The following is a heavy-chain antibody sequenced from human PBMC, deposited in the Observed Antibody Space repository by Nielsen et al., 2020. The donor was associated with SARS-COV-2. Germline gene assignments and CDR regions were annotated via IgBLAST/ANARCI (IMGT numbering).Heavy chain of an antibody. CDR3: ARGYYYDSSGYYHDAFDI. Sequence: LSLTCAASGFTFSSYAMHWVRQAPGKGLEWVAVISYDGSNKYYADSVKGRFTISRDNSKNTLYLQMNSLRAEDTAVYYCARGYYYDSSGYYHDAFDIWGQGTMVTVSS. V-gene: IGHV3-30*04. D-gene: IGHD3-22*01. CDR2: ISYDGSNK. CDR1: GFTFSSYA. J-gene: IGHJ3*02.